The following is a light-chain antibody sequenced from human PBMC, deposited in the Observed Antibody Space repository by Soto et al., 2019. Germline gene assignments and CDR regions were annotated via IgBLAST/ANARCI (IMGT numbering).Light chain of an antibody. J-gene: IGKJ4*01. CDR2: AAS. Sequence: AVQMTQSPSSLSASVGDRVTITCRASQAIRNELGWYQQKPGKAPELLIYAASSLQSGVPSRFSGSGSGTDFPLTISSLHPDDFATYYCLRDSSSPLTFGGGTKVEIK. CDR1: QAIRNE. V-gene: IGKV1-6*01. CDR3: LRDSSSPLT.